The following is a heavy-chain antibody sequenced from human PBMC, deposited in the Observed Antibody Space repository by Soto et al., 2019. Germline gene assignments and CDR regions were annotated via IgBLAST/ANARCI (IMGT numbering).Heavy chain of an antibody. CDR2: IYYSGST. CDR1: GGSTSSGDYY. V-gene: IGHV4-30-4*01. J-gene: IGHJ6*02. Sequence: NPSETLSLTCTVSGGSTSSGDYYWSWIRQPPGKGLEWIGYIYYSGSTYYNPSLKSRVTISVDTSKNQFSLKLSSVTAADTAVYYCARVAAAGSYYYYYGMDVWGQGTTVTVSS. D-gene: IGHD6-13*01. CDR3: ARVAAAGSYYYYYGMDV.